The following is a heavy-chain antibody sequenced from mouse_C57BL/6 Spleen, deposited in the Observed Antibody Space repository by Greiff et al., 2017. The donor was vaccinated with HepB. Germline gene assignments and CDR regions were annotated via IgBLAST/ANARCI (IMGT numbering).Heavy chain of an antibody. CDR1: GFNIKDDY. V-gene: IGHV14-4*01. Sequence: EVQLVESGAELVRPGASVKLSCTASGFNIKDDYMHWVKQRPEQGLEWIGWIDPENGDTEYASKFQGKATITADTSSNTAYLQLSSLTSEDTAVYYCTTLIHRSYWGQGTSVTVSS. CDR2: IDPENGDT. J-gene: IGHJ4*01. CDR3: TTLIHRSY.